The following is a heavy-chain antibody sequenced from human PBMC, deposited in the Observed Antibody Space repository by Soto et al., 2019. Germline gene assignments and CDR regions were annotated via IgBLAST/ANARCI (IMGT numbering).Heavy chain of an antibody. Sequence: QVQLVQSGAEVQKPGSSVKVSCKASGGTFSSYAISWVRQAPGQGLEWMGGIIPISGTAHYAQKFQGRVTITADESTSTAYMELSSLRSEATAVYYCARSQGSSTSLEIYYYYYYGMDGWGQGTTVTVSS. CDR3: ARSQGSSTSLEIYYYYYYGMDG. V-gene: IGHV1-69*01. CDR2: IIPISGTA. CDR1: GGTFSSYA. J-gene: IGHJ6*02. D-gene: IGHD2-2*01.